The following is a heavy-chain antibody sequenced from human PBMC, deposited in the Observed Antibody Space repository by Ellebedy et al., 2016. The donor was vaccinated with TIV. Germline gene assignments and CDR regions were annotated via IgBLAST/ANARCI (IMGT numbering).Heavy chain of an antibody. D-gene: IGHD2-2*01. Sequence: SETLSLXXTVSGGSTSSHYWSWIRQPAGKGLEWIGRIYSSGSTDYNPSLKSRVTMSVDTSKNQFSLKLSAVTAADTAVYYCARVVHCDTTCYYGYYYYYMDLWGKGTTVTVSS. CDR3: ARVVHCDTTCYYGYYYYYMDL. CDR1: GGSTSSHY. CDR2: IYSSGST. V-gene: IGHV4-4*07. J-gene: IGHJ6*03.